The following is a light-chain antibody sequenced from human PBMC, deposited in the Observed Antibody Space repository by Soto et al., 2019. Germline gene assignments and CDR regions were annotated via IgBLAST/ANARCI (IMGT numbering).Light chain of an antibody. CDR1: QGISDY. J-gene: IGKJ1*01. CDR3: QKYNSAPRT. Sequence: DIQMTQSPSSLSASVGDRVTITCRASQGISDYLAWYQQKPVKVPKLLIYAASTLQSGVTSRFSGSGSGTDFTLTISSLQPEDVATYYCQKYNSAPRTFGQGTKVEIK. V-gene: IGKV1-27*01. CDR2: AAS.